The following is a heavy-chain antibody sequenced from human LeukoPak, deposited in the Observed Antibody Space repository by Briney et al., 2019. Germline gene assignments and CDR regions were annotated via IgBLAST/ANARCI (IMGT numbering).Heavy chain of an antibody. CDR2: INHSGST. D-gene: IGHD6-19*01. CDR1: GGSFSGYY. Sequence: SETLSLTCAVYGGSFSGYYWSWIRQPPGKGLEWIGEINHSGSTNYNPSLKSRVTISVDTSKNQFSLKLSSVTAADTAVYYCARGSGWYSPYYFDYWGQGTLVTVSS. J-gene: IGHJ4*02. V-gene: IGHV4-34*01. CDR3: ARGSGWYSPYYFDY.